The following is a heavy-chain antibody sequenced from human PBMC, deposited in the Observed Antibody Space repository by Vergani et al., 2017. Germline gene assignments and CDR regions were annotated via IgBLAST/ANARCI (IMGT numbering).Heavy chain of an antibody. CDR1: GGSITTGSHY. Sequence: QVQVQESGPGLVEPSQTLSLTCSVSGGSITTGSHYWSWIRQPAGKGLEWIGRIFYTGSTNYNPSLKSRVTISVDTSKNQFALRLSSVTAADTAIYYCARDGDNYGSGSYYVYWGQGALVTVSS. CDR2: IFYTGST. CDR3: ARDGDNYGSGSYYVY. V-gene: IGHV4-61*02. J-gene: IGHJ4*02. D-gene: IGHD3-10*01.